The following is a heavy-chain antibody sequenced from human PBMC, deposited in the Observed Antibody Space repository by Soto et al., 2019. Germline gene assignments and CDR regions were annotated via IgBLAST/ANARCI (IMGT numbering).Heavy chain of an antibody. CDR2: IIPIFGTA. Sequence: SVKVSCKASGGTFSSYAISWVRQAPGQGLEWMGGIIPIFGTANYAQKFQGRDTITADESTSTAYMELSSLRSEDTAVYYCARIGNYYDSSGYFSGTNWFDPWGQGTLVTVSS. J-gene: IGHJ5*02. CDR1: GGTFSSYA. V-gene: IGHV1-69*13. D-gene: IGHD3-22*01. CDR3: ARIGNYYDSSGYFSGTNWFDP.